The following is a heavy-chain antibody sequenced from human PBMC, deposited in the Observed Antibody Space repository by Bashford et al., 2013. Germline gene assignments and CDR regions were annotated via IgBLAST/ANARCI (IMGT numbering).Heavy chain of an antibody. Sequence: SETLSLTCTVSGGSISSGGYYWSWIRQHPGKGLEWIGYIYYSGSTYYNPSLKSRVTISVDTSKNQFSLKLSSVTAADTAVYYCARGAYDILTGYYYYGMDVWGQGTTVTVSS. CDR2: IYYSGST. V-gene: IGHV4-31*03. CDR1: GGSISSGGYY. D-gene: IGHD3-9*01. J-gene: IGHJ6*02. CDR3: ARGAYDILTGYYYYGMDV.